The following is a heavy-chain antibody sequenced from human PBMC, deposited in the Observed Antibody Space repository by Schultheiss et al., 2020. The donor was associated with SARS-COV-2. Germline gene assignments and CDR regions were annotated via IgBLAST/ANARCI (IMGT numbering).Heavy chain of an antibody. V-gene: IGHV1-2*02. J-gene: IGHJ1*01. Sequence: ASVKVSCKASGGTFSSYAISWVRQAPGQGLEWMGGINPNSGGTNYAQKFQGRVTMTRDTSISTAYMELSRLRSDDTAVYYCARIYCSSTSCYNEEKYFQHWGQGTLVTVSS. CDR3: ARIYCSSTSCYNEEKYFQH. CDR2: INPNSGGT. D-gene: IGHD2-2*02. CDR1: GGTFSSYA.